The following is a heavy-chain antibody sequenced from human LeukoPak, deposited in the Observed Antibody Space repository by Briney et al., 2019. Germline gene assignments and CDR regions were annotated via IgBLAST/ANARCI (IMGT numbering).Heavy chain of an antibody. J-gene: IGHJ6*02. V-gene: IGHV4-39*07. Sequence: SETLSLTCTVSGGSISSSSYYWGWIRQPPGKGLEWIGSIYYSGSTYYNPSLKSRVTISVDTSKNQFSLKLSSVTAADTAVYYCARLRWLGGPGMDVWGQGTTVTVSS. CDR3: ARLRWLGGPGMDV. CDR1: GGSISSSSYY. D-gene: IGHD5-12*01. CDR2: IYYSGST.